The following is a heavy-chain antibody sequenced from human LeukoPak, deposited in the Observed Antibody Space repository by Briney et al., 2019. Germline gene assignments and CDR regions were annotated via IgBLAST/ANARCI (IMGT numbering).Heavy chain of an antibody. J-gene: IGHJ5*02. D-gene: IGHD3-9*01. CDR2: IYYSGST. V-gene: IGHV4-59*01. CDR1: GGSISSYY. Sequence: SETLSLTCTVSGGSISSYYWSWIRQPPGKGLEWIGYIYYSGSTNYNPSLKSRVTISVDTSKNQFSLKLSSVTAADTAVYYCARDKRFSDIAEGWFDPWGQGTLVTVSS. CDR3: ARDKRFSDIAEGWFDP.